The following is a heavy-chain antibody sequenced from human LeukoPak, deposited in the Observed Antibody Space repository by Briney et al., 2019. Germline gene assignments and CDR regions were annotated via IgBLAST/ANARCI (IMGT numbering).Heavy chain of an antibody. V-gene: IGHV4-30-4*01. CDR1: GGSISSGDYY. CDR3: ARGYCSGGSCLYNWFDP. J-gene: IGHJ5*02. Sequence: PSETLSLTCTVSGGSISSGDYYWSWIRQPPGKGLEWIGYIYYSGSTCYNPSLKSRVTISVDTSKNQFSLKLSSVTAADTAVYYCARGYCSGGSCLYNWFDPWGQGTLVTVSS. CDR2: IYYSGST. D-gene: IGHD2-15*01.